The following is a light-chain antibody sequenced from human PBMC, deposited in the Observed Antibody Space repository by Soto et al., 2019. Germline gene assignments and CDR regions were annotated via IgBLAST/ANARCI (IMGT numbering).Light chain of an antibody. CDR3: QQYKSFSLT. J-gene: IGKJ4*01. CDR2: KTS. Sequence: DIQITQSPSTLSASVGDRVTITCRASQNINNWLAWYQQKPGKAPKLLIYKTSDLESGVPSRFSGSGSGTEFSLTISSLQPDDFATYYCQQYKSFSLTFGGGTRVEVK. CDR1: QNINNW. V-gene: IGKV1-5*03.